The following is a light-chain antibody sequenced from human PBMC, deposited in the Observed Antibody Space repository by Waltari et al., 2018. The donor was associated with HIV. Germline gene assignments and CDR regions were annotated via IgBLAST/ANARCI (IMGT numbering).Light chain of an antibody. CDR2: DAS. CDR3: QQYNYWPPET. J-gene: IGKJ2*01. CDR1: QSVSYN. Sequence: IVMTQSPAPLSVSPGETATLTCRASQSVSYNVAWYQQKPGQAPRLLIYDASSRASGLPARFSGSGSGTEFTLTISSLQSEDFASYYCQQYNYWPPETFGQGTKLEMK. V-gene: IGKV3-15*01.